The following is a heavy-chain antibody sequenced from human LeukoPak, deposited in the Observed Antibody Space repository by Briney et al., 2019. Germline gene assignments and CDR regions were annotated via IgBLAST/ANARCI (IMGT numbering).Heavy chain of an antibody. CDR3: ARESSSSWYFDY. CDR1: GYSISSGYY. V-gene: IGHV4-38-2*02. D-gene: IGHD6-13*01. CDR2: IYPSGST. J-gene: IGHJ4*02. Sequence: SETLSLTCTVSGYSISSGYYWGWIRQPPGKGLEWIATIYPSGSTYYNPSLKSRLTISLDTSKNQFSLKLNSVTPEDTAVYYCARESSSSWYFDYWGQGTLVTVSS.